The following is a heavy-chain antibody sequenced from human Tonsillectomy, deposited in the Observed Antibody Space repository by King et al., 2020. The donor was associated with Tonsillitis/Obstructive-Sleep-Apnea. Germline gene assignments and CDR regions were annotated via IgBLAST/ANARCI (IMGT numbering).Heavy chain of an antibody. CDR1: GFTVSNNY. D-gene: IGHD6-6*01. Sequence: VQLVESGGGLIQPGGSLRLSCAASGFTVSNNYMSWVRQAPGKGLEWVSIIFSGGTTYYANSLTGRFTISRDNSKNTQYLQMNSLRAEDTAVYYGARGRVDYWGQGTLVTVSS. J-gene: IGHJ4*02. V-gene: IGHV3-53*01. CDR2: IFSGGTT. CDR3: ARGRVDY.